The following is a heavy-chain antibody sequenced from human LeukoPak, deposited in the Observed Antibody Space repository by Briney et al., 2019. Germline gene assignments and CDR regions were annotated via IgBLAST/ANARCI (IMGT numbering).Heavy chain of an antibody. D-gene: IGHD1-7*01. Sequence: SGGSLRLSCAASGFTFSSFWMHWVRQPPGKGLVWVSRITSDGSSTRSADSVKGRFTTSRDNAKNTLYLQLNSLRVEDTATYFCARDLGGGTPFDYWGQGTLVTVSS. CDR2: ITSDGSST. J-gene: IGHJ4*02. V-gene: IGHV3-74*01. CDR1: GFTFSSFW. CDR3: ARDLGGGTPFDY.